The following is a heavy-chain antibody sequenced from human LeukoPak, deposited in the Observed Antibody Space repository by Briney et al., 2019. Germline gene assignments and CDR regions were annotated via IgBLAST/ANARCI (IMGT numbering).Heavy chain of an antibody. V-gene: IGHV3-11*04. CDR3: ARDLSGVTGYTYGRGIDY. CDR2: IGRSGTTI. J-gene: IGHJ4*02. D-gene: IGHD5-18*01. Sequence: GGSLRLSCAASGFIFSDYYMSWIRQAPGKGLEWVSYIGRSGTTIYYADSVKGRFTISRDNAKTSLYLQMNSLRAEDTAVYYCARDLSGVTGYTYGRGIDYWGQGTLVTVSS. CDR1: GFIFSDYY.